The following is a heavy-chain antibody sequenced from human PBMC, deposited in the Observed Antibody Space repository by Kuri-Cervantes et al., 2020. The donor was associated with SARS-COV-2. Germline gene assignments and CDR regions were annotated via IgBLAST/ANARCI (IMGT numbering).Heavy chain of an antibody. D-gene: IGHD3-10*01. CDR1: GFTFSSYD. V-gene: IGHV3-13*01. J-gene: IGHJ4*02. CDR3: TKDHRATPGDLLDFDY. Sequence: GESLKISCAASGFTFSSYDMHWVRQATGKGLEWVSAIGTAGDTYYPGSVKGRFTISRDDSKNTLYLQMNSLRAEDTALYYCTKDHRATPGDLLDFDYWGQGTLVTVSS. CDR2: IGTAGDT.